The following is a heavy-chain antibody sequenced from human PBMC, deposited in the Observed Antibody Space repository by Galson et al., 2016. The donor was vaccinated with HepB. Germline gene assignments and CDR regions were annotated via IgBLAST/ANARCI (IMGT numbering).Heavy chain of an antibody. CDR3: ARDGGDYVGWLDP. V-gene: IGHV4-31*03. CDR2: IFYSGSA. D-gene: IGHD4-17*01. CDR1: GGSISSGYYY. Sequence: TLSLTCTVSGGSISSGYYYWTWIRQHPGKGLEWIGYIFYSGSAYYNPSLKSRVTMSVDTSKNQFSLKLSSVTAADTAVYYCARDGGDYVGWLDPWGQGTLVTVSS. J-gene: IGHJ5*02.